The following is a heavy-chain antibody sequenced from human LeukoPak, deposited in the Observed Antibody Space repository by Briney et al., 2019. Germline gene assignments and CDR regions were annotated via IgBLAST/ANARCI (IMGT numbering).Heavy chain of an antibody. D-gene: IGHD3-22*01. CDR3: ARTPDSYDSRGYQYWYFDL. V-gene: IGHV5-51*01. CDR1: GYSFSSYW. CDR2: ITTRDPDI. J-gene: IGHJ2*01. Sequence: GESLKISCKGSGYSFSSYWIAWVRQMHEKGLEWMGIITTRDPDIRYSPSFQGQVTISADKSISTAYLQWSSLKASDTAMYYCARTPDSYDSRGYQYWYFDLWGRGTLLTVSS.